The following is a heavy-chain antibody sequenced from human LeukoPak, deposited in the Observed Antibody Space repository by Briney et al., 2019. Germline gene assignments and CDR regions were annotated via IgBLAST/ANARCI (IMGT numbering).Heavy chain of an antibody. Sequence: SETLSLTCTVSGGSVDAYYWSWIRLPPGKGLEWIGYIFYSGSTNYNPSPKSRVTISVDTSKNQFSLKLSSVTAADTAVYYCARGHSGYARLPPTIDYWGQGTLVTVSS. CDR2: IFYSGST. J-gene: IGHJ4*02. D-gene: IGHD5-12*01. CDR3: ARGHSGYARLPPTIDY. CDR1: GGSVDAYY. V-gene: IGHV4-59*08.